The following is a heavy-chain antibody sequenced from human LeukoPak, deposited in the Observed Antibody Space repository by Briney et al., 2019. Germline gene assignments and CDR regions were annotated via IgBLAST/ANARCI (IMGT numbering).Heavy chain of an antibody. Sequence: GASVKVSCKASGYTFTSYDINWVRQATGQGLEWMGWMNPNSGNTGYAQKFQGRVTMTRNTSISTAYMELSSLRSEDTAVYYCARSVGATNYYYYMDVRGKGTTVTVSS. CDR1: GYTFTSYD. CDR3: ARSVGATNYYYYMDV. CDR2: MNPNSGNT. D-gene: IGHD1-26*01. V-gene: IGHV1-8*01. J-gene: IGHJ6*03.